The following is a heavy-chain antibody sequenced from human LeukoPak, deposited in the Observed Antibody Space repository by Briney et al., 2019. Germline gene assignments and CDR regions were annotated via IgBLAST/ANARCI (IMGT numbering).Heavy chain of an antibody. CDR3: ARALYGDYFPYFDY. V-gene: IGHV1-3*03. CDR2: INAGNGNT. J-gene: IGHJ4*02. Sequence: GASVKVSCKASGYTFTSYAMHWVRQAPGQRLEWMGWINAGNGNTKYSQEFQGRVTITRDTYASTAYMELSSLRSEDMAVYYCARALYGDYFPYFDYWGQGTLVTVSS. CDR1: GYTFTSYA. D-gene: IGHD4-17*01.